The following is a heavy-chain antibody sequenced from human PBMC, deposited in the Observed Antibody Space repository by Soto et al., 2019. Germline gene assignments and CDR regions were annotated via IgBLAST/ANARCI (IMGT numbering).Heavy chain of an antibody. CDR2: ISDVGTYI. CDR3: VRDLVEVALNGFDV. CDR1: GFILSDHS. D-gene: IGHD2-15*01. V-gene: IGHV3-21*01. Sequence: EVQLVESGGGLVKPGGSLRLSCVASGFILSDHSMNWVRLAPGKGLEWVSSISDVGTYIFYAASVKGRFTISRDNAKNSLYLQLDSQGAEYTALYYCVRDLVEVALNGFDVWGQGTMVTVSS. J-gene: IGHJ3*01.